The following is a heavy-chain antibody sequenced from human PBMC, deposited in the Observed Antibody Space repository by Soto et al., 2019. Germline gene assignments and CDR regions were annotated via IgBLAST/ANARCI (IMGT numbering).Heavy chain of an antibody. CDR1: GFAFNSYA. D-gene: IGHD2-21*02. CDR3: ASLGVGDWANYYYYYGMDV. V-gene: IGHV3-30-3*01. Sequence: VQLVESGGGVVQPERSLRLSCAGSGFAFNSYAMHWVRQAPGKGLEWVSVSSYDGTKNHYADSVKGRFTISRDNSKKTMFLQMNSLRAEDTAVYYCASLGVGDWANYYYYYGMDVWGQGTTVTVSS. J-gene: IGHJ6*02. CDR2: SSYDGTKN.